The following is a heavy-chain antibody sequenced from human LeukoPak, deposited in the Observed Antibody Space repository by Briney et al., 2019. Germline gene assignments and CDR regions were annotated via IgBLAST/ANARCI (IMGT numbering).Heavy chain of an antibody. Sequence: SETLSLTCTVSGGSIRSHSWHWIRQSPGKGLEWIGSINYFGTTTYKPSLKSRVTLSVDTSKNQFSLKLTSVTAADTAVYYCARDIGGDTDGRASYWFAPWGLGTLVTVSS. D-gene: IGHD3-16*01. CDR3: ARDIGGDTDGRASYWFAP. CDR2: INYFGTT. CDR1: GGSIRSHS. J-gene: IGHJ5*02. V-gene: IGHV4-59*11.